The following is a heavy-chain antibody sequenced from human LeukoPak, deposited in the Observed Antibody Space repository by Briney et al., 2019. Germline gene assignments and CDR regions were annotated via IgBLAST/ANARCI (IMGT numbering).Heavy chain of an antibody. CDR2: IYTSGST. CDR1: GGSISSYY. V-gene: IGHV4-4*07. Sequence: SETLSLTCTVSGGSISSYYWSWIRQPAGKGLEWIGRIYTSGSTNYNPSLKSRVTMSVDTSKNQFSLKLSSVTAADTAVYYCARAYYDSWSGYYVYLDYWGQGTLVTVSS. D-gene: IGHD3-3*01. J-gene: IGHJ4*02. CDR3: ARAYYDSWSGYYVYLDY.